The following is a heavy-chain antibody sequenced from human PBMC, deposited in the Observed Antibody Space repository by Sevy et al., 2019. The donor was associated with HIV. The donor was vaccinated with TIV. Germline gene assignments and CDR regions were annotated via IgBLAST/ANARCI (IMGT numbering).Heavy chain of an antibody. CDR1: GFTFSSYA. Sequence: GGSLRLSCAASGFTFSSYAMNWVRQAPGKGLEWVSAISFGGHVTKYADSVKGRFTISRDNSRNILYLQMNSLRAEDTAVYYCAKSISADPVLYYFDYWGQGTLVTVSS. V-gene: IGHV3-23*01. CDR3: AKSISADPVLYYFDY. J-gene: IGHJ4*02. D-gene: IGHD3-9*01. CDR2: ISFGGHVT.